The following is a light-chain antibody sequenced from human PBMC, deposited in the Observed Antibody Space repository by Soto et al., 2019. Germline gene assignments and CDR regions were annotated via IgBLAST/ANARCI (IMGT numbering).Light chain of an antibody. J-gene: IGKJ1*01. CDR2: ASS. Sequence: DIQLTQSPSFLSASVGDRVTITCRASQDIRSYLARYQRKPGKAPKLLIYASSYLQIGVPSRFTASASWTAFTLTITGLQPEDFATDYCQQVKTFPPTFGQGTKVEIK. CDR3: QQVKTFPPT. CDR1: QDIRSY. V-gene: IGKV1-9*01.